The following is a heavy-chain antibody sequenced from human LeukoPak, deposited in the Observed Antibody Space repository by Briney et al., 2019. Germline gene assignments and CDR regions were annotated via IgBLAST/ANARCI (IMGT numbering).Heavy chain of an antibody. D-gene: IGHD3-10*01. CDR2: IYYSGST. CDR1: GGSISSYY. Sequence: SETLSLTCTVSGGSISSYYWSWIRQPPGKGLEWIGYIYYSGSTNYNPSLKSRVTISVDTSKNQFSLKLTSVTAADTAVYFCVNVVRHWFGELTLESRAGSFDYWGQGTLVTVSS. CDR3: VNVVRHWFGELTLESRAGSFDY. V-gene: IGHV4-59*12. J-gene: IGHJ4*02.